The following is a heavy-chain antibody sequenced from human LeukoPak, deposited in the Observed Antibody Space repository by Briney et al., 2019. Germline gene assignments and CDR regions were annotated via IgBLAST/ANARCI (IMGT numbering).Heavy chain of an antibody. CDR1: GGSISSVDYY. Sequence: SETLSLTCTVSGGSISSVDYYWSWPRQPPGRGLEGIGYIYYSGSTYYNPSLKTRVTISVDTPKNQSSLKLSSVTAADTAVYYCARGVRGYSYGRGSHYFDYWGQGTLVTVSS. D-gene: IGHD5-18*01. CDR2: IYYSGST. CDR3: ARGVRGYSYGRGSHYFDY. V-gene: IGHV4-30-4*01. J-gene: IGHJ4*02.